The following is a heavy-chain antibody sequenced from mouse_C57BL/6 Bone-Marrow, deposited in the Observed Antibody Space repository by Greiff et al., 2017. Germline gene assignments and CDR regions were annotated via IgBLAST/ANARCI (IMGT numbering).Heavy chain of an antibody. Sequence: VQLQQSGPELVKPGASVKISCKASGYTFTDYYMNWVKQSHGQSLEWIGDINPNNGGTSYNQKFKGKATLTVDKSSSTAYMELRSLTSEDSAVYYCAREFWFAYWGQGTLVTVSA. J-gene: IGHJ3*01. CDR3: AREFWFAY. CDR2: INPNNGGT. V-gene: IGHV1-26*01. CDR1: GYTFTDYY.